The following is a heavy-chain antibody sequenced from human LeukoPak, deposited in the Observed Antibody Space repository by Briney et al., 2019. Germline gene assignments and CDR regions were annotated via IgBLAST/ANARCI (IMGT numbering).Heavy chain of an antibody. D-gene: IGHD3-10*01. V-gene: IGHV3-21*04. CDR2: ISSSSGYI. Sequence: PGGSLRLSCAASGFTFSSYSMNWVRQAPGKGLEWVSSISSSSGYIYYADSVKGRFTISRDNAKNSLYLQMNSLRAEDTALYCCVTDTYYGSGSHHPRRFDYWGQGTLVTVSS. J-gene: IGHJ4*02. CDR1: GFTFSSYS. CDR3: VTDTYYGSGSHHPRRFDY.